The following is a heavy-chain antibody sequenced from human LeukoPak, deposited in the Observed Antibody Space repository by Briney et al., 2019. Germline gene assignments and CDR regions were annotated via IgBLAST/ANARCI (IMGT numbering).Heavy chain of an antibody. J-gene: IGHJ5*02. CDR1: GYSISRGYY. CDR3: ARDRGYYRVNWFDP. CDR2: IHHSGSA. V-gene: IGHV4-38-2*02. Sequence: SETLSLTCSVSGYSISRGYYWGWVRQPPGKGLEWIASIHHSGSAYDNPSLKSRLTISVDTSKNNFSLKLTSVTAADSAVYYCARDRGYYRVNWFDPWGQGTLVTVSS. D-gene: IGHD3-22*01.